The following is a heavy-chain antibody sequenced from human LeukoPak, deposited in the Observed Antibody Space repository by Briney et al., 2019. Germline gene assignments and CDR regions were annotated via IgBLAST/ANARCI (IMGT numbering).Heavy chain of an antibody. D-gene: IGHD2-15*01. CDR3: AKREGYGRVDY. V-gene: IGHV3-23*01. J-gene: IGHJ4*02. CDR1: GFTVSNYA. Sequence: GGSLRLSCAASGFTVSNYAMSGVRQAPGKGLEWVSGISGSGDSTYYADSVKGRFTISRDNRENTLYLQMKSLRAEDKAIYYCAKREGYGRVDYWGQGILVAVSS. CDR2: ISGSGDST.